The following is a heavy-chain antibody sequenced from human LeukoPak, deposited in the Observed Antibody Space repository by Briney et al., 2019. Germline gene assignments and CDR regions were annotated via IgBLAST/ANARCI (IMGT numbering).Heavy chain of an antibody. D-gene: IGHD5-18*01. CDR2: ISGSGGST. CDR3: AKGVDSGRIQLA. V-gene: IGHV3-23*01. Sequence: GGSLRLSCAASGFTSSSYAMSWVRQAPGKGLEWVSAISGSGGSTYYADSVKGRFTISRDNSKNTLYLQMNSLRAEDTAVYYCAKGVDSGRIQLAWGQGTLVTVSS. J-gene: IGHJ5*02. CDR1: GFTSSSYA.